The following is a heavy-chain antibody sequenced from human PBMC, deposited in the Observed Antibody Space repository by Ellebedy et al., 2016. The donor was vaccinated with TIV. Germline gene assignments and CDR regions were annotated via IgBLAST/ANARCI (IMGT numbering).Heavy chain of an antibody. CDR1: GFTFSSYS. CDR2: ISSSSSTI. Sequence: GESLKISXAASGFTFSSYSMNWVRQAPGKGLEWVSYISSSSSTIYYADSVKGRFTISRDNAKNSLYLQMNSLRAEDTAVYYCARGLNWFDPWGQGTLVTVSS. V-gene: IGHV3-48*04. CDR3: ARGLNWFDP. J-gene: IGHJ5*02.